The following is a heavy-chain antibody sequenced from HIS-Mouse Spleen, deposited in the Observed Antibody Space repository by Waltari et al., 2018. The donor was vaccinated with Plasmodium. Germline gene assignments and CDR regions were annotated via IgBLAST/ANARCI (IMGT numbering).Heavy chain of an antibody. CDR1: GYTFTNYG. J-gene: IGHJ3*02. V-gene: IGHV1-18*01. CDR3: ARGSAGDAFDI. CDR2: ISPYNGNT. Sequence: QVQLVQSGAAVKKPGASVKVSCKASGYTFTNYGISWVQQAPGQGLEWMGWISPYNGNTHLTQKLQGRVTMTTETATSTADMELRSLRADDTAVYYCARGSAGDAFDIWGQGTMVTVSS. D-gene: IGHD6-19*01.